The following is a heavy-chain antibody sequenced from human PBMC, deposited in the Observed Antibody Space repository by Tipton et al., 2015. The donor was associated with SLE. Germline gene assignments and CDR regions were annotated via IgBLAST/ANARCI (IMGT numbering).Heavy chain of an antibody. V-gene: IGHV1-69*05. J-gene: IGHJ6*03. CDR1: GGTFKKYA. CDR2: MIPLFDTS. CDR3: AGGGGPGRSYYYFSMDV. Sequence: QLVQSGPEVQKPGSSVKVSCKASGGTFKKYAISWVRQAPGQGLEWVGGMIPLFDTSNYAQNFQGRVTITTDESTSTACMELSSLTSDETAVYYCAGGGGPGRSYYYFSMDVWGTGTTVSVSS. D-gene: IGHD3-10*01.